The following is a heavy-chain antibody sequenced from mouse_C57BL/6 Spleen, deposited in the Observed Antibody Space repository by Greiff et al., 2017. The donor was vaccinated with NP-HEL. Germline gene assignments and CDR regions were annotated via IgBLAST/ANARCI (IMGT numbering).Heavy chain of an antibody. CDR2: INPNYGTT. J-gene: IGHJ4*01. CDR3: ARIHYGSSPLAMDY. CDR1: GYSFTDYN. D-gene: IGHD1-1*01. V-gene: IGHV1-39*01. Sequence: EVQGVESGPELVKPGASVKISCKASGYSFTDYNMNWVKQSNGKSLEWIGVINPNYGTTSYNQKFKGKATLTVDQSSSTAYMQLNSLTSEDSAVYYCARIHYGSSPLAMDYWGQGTSVTVSS.